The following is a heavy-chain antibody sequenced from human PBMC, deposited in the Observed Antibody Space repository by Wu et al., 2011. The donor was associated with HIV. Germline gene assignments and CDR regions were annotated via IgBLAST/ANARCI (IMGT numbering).Heavy chain of an antibody. J-gene: IGHJ6*03. CDR2: INPHSGGT. V-gene: IGHV1-2*02. CDR1: GYTFTGYF. Sequence: QVQLVQSGAELKKPGASVKVSCKASGYTFTGYFIHWMRQAPGQGLEWMGWINPHSGGTNFAQKFQGRVTMTRDTSITTAYMELSRLRSDDTAVYYCARDPYSSSFYYYYFMDVWGKGTTVTVSS. D-gene: IGHD6-6*01. CDR3: ARDPYSSSFYYYYFMDV.